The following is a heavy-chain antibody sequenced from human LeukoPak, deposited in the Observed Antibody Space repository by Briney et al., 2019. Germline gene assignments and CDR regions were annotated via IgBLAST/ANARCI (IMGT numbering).Heavy chain of an antibody. V-gene: IGHV4-4*07. Sequence: SETLSLTCTVSGGSISSYYWSWIRQPAGKGLEWIGRIYTNGSTNYNASLKSRVSMSVDTSKDQFSLKLSSVTAADTAVFYCARENSGSYREFDYWGQGTLVTVSS. CDR2: IYTNGST. D-gene: IGHD1-26*01. CDR3: ARENSGSYREFDY. CDR1: GGSISSYY. J-gene: IGHJ4*02.